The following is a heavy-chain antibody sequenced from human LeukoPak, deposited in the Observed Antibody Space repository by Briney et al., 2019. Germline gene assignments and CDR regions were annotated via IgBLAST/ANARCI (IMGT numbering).Heavy chain of an antibody. CDR3: AKEDDFWSGYAYYFDY. J-gene: IGHJ4*02. V-gene: IGHV3-23*01. D-gene: IGHD3-3*01. CDR2: IGGSGRGT. CDR1: GFTFNNYV. Sequence: GGSLRLSCAASGFTFNNYVMSWVRQAPGKGLEWVSNIGGSGRGTYYADSVRGRFTISRDNSKNTLYLQMNSLRAEDTAVYYCAKEDDFWSGYAYYFDYWGQGTLVTVSS.